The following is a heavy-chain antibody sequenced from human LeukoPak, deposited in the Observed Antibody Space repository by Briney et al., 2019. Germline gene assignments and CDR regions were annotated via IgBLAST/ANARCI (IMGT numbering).Heavy chain of an antibody. D-gene: IGHD6-25*01. J-gene: IGHJ6*03. CDR1: GFTFGSYA. Sequence: PGGSLRLSCAASGFTFGSYAMSWVRQAPGKGLEWVSAISGSGGSTYYADSVKGRFTISRDNSKNTLYLQMNSLRAEDTAVYYCVKDKVRSAGRHYYYMDVWGKGTTVTVSS. CDR3: VKDKVRSAGRHYYYMDV. V-gene: IGHV3-23*01. CDR2: ISGSGGST.